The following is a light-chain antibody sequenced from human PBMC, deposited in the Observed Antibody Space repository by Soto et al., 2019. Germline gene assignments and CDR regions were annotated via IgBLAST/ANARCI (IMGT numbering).Light chain of an antibody. J-gene: IGKJ1*01. V-gene: IGKV3-20*01. CDR1: QSFSNNY. CDR2: GAS. CDR3: QQYGISPRT. Sequence: EIVLTHSPGTLTLSPGERATLSCRASQSFSNNYLAWYQQKPGQAPRLLIYGASSRATGIPDRFSGSGSGTDFTLTISRLEPEDFAVYYCQQYGISPRTFGQGTKVDIK.